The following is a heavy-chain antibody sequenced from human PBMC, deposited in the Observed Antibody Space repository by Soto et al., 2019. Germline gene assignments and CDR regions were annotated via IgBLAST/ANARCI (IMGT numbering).Heavy chain of an antibody. D-gene: IGHD1-1*01. CDR2: IYHAGNP. V-gene: IGHV4-4*02. J-gene: IGHJ3*01. CDR1: VGAIMSSSW. Sequence: QLQESGPGLVKPSGTLSLTCDVSVGAIMSSSWWTWLRQSPGKGLEWIGEIYHAGNPDYNPSFRSGVTIFLDKSTHNFSLRLTAVTAAGAAAFYCARGSSWRGDFDFWGQGTAVAVS. CDR3: ARGSSWRGDFDF.